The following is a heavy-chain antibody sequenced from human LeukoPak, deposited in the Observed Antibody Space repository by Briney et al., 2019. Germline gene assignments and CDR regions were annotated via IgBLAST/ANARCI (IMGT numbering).Heavy chain of an antibody. CDR2: INPNSGGT. CDR1: GYTFTGYY. J-gene: IGHJ3*02. CDR3: ARAYYYDSSGYYPWPDAFDI. D-gene: IGHD3-22*01. V-gene: IGHV1-2*02. Sequence: ASVKVSCKASGYTFTGYYMHWVRQAPGQGLEWMGWINPNSGGTNYAQKFQGRVTMTRDTSISTAYMELRSLRSDDTAVYYCARAYYYDSSGYYPWPDAFDIWGQGTMVTVSS.